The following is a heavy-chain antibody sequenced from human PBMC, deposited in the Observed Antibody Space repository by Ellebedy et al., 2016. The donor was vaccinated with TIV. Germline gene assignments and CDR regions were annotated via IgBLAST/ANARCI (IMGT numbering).Heavy chain of an antibody. CDR1: GFIVSSDY. CDR3: ARGIVYPPALDV. V-gene: IGHV3-66*01. J-gene: IGHJ6*02. CDR2: IYSGGNT. D-gene: IGHD2-15*01. Sequence: GESLKISCAASGFIVSSDYMTWVRQAPGKGLEWVSGIYSGGNTYYAGSVKGRFTISRDNIKNMVFLQMNSLRGEDTAVYYCARGIVYPPALDVWGQGTTVTVTS.